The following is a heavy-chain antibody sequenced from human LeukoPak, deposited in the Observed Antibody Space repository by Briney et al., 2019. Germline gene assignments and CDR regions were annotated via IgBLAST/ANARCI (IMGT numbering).Heavy chain of an antibody. V-gene: IGHV3-21*01. CDR2: ISSSSSCI. D-gene: IGHD3-3*01. Sequence: GGSLRLSCAASGFTFSSYSMNWVRQAPGKGLEWVSSISSSSSCIYYADSVKGRFTISRDNAKNSLYLQMNSLRAEDTAVYYCARTSYDSRYYYYYMDVWGKGTTVTVSS. J-gene: IGHJ6*03. CDR3: ARTSYDSRYYYYYMDV. CDR1: GFTFSSYS.